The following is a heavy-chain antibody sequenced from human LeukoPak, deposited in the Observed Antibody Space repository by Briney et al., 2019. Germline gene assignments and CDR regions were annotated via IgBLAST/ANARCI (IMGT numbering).Heavy chain of an antibody. D-gene: IGHD4/OR15-4a*01. CDR3: AKSGTSMVLFDY. CDR1: GGSISSSSYY. J-gene: IGHJ4*02. Sequence: TSETLSLTCTISGGSISSSSYYWGWIRQPPGKGLEWIGSIYFSGSTYYNPSLKSRVTISLDTSKNQFSLKLSSVTAADTAVYYCAKSGTSMVLFDYWGQGTLVTVSS. CDR2: IYFSGST. V-gene: IGHV4-39*07.